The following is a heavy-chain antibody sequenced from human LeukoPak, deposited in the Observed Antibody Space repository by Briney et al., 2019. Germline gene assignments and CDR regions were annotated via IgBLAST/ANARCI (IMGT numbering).Heavy chain of an antibody. CDR2: IYYTGTT. CDR3: ARSECSSTSCPVWAHWFDP. Sequence: PSETLSLTCTVSGGSISGTYYWSWIRQPPGKGLEWIGYIYYTGTTDSNPSLKSRVTISVDTSKNQFSLKLSSVTAADTAVYYCARSECSSTSCPVWAHWFDPWGQGTLVTVSS. CDR1: GGSISGTYY. D-gene: IGHD2-2*01. V-gene: IGHV4-59*12. J-gene: IGHJ5*02.